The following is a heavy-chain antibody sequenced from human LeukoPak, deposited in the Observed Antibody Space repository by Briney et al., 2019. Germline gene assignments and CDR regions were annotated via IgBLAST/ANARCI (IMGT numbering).Heavy chain of an antibody. D-gene: IGHD3-10*01. J-gene: IGHJ4*02. CDR1: GGTFSSYA. Sequence: ASVKVSCKASGGTFSSYAISWVRQAPGQGLEWMGGIIPIFGTANYAQKFQGRVTITADESTSTAYMELSSLRSEDTAVYYCMSYGSGSYPVGFFDYWGQGTLVTVSS. CDR2: IIPIFGTA. V-gene: IGHV1-69*13. CDR3: MSYGSGSYPVGFFDY.